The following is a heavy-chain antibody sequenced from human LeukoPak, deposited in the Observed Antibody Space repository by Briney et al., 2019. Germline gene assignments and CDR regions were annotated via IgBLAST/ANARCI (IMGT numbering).Heavy chain of an antibody. D-gene: IGHD2-8*01. J-gene: IGHJ4*02. CDR1: GFTFSSYA. CDR2: ISYDGSNK. Sequence: GGSLRLSCAASGFTFSSYAMHWVRQAPGKGLEWVAVISYDGSNKYYADSVKGRFTISRDNSKNTLYLQMNSLRAEDTAVYYCVEGDGLAPRSHFDYWAREPWSPSPQ. CDR3: VEGDGLAPRSHFDY. V-gene: IGHV3-30-3*01.